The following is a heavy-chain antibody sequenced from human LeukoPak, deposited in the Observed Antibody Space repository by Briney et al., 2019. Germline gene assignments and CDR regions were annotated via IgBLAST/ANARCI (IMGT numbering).Heavy chain of an antibody. Sequence: GGSLRLSCAASGFTFSSYAMSWVRQAPGKGLEWVSAISGGGGSTYYADSVKGRFTISRDNSKNTLYLQMNSLRAEDTAVYYCAKFVGYCSGGSCYSYRPFDYWGQGTLVTVSS. V-gene: IGHV3-23*01. J-gene: IGHJ4*02. D-gene: IGHD2-15*01. CDR1: GFTFSSYA. CDR3: AKFVGYCSGGSCYSYRPFDY. CDR2: ISGGGGST.